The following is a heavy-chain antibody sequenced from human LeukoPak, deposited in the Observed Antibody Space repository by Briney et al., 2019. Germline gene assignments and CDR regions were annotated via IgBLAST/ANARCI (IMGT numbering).Heavy chain of an antibody. CDR2: IKQDGSEK. J-gene: IGHJ6*02. V-gene: IGHV3-7*01. Sequence: GGSLRLSCAASGFTFSSYWMSWVRQAPGKGLEWVANIKQDGSEKYYVDSVKGRFTISRDNAKNSLYLQMNSLRAEDTAVYYCAREQADYDFWSGYLPRYYYGIDVWGQGTTVTVSS. D-gene: IGHD3-3*01. CDR1: GFTFSSYW. CDR3: AREQADYDFWSGYLPRYYYGIDV.